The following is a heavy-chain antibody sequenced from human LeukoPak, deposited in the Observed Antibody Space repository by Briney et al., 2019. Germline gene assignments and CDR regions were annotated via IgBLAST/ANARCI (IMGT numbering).Heavy chain of an antibody. D-gene: IGHD3-10*01. J-gene: IGHJ4*02. CDR3: ARESYGSGSFGDY. Sequence: ASVKVSCKASGGTFSSYTISWVRQAPGQGLEWMGRIIPILGIANYAQKFQGRVTITADKSTSTAYMELSSLRSEDTAAYYCARESYGSGSFGDYWGQGTLVTVSS. V-gene: IGHV1-69*02. CDR2: IIPILGIA. CDR1: GGTFSSYT.